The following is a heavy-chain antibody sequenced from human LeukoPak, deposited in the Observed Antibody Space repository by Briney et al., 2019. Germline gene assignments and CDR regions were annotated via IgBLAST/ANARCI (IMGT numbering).Heavy chain of an antibody. Sequence: PSETLSLTCAVYGGSFSGYYWSWLRQPPGKGLEWLGEINHCGSTNYNPSLKSRVTISVDTSKNQFSLKLSSVTAADTAVYYCARSGRYFDWLLPNYYYYYGMDVWGQGTTVTVSS. J-gene: IGHJ6*02. CDR2: INHCGST. CDR3: ARSGRYFDWLLPNYYYYYGMDV. D-gene: IGHD3-9*01. V-gene: IGHV4-34*01. CDR1: GGSFSGYY.